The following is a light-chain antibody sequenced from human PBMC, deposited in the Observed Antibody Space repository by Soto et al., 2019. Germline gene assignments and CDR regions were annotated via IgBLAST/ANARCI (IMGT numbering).Light chain of an antibody. CDR2: DVS. J-gene: IGLJ1*01. V-gene: IGLV2-14*03. Sequence: QSALTQPASVSGSPGQSITFSCTGTSSDVGGYNYVSWYQHHPGKAPKLIIYDVSNRPSGVSNRFSASKSDNTASLTISGLQAEDEADYYCSSYTSSSTLYVFGTGTKVTVL. CDR1: SSDVGGYNY. CDR3: SSYTSSSTLYV.